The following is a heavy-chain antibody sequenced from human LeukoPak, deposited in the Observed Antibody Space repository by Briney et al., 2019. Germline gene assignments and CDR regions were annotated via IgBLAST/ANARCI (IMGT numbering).Heavy chain of an antibody. CDR2: INSDGSST. Sequence: GGSLRLSCVASGFTFSSYWMHWVRQAPGKGLVWVSRINSDGSSTSYADSVKGRFTISRDNAKNTLYLQMNSLRAEDTAVYYCARDDGITYYYDSSGSLDYWGQGTLVTVSS. CDR3: ARDDGITYYYDSSGSLDY. V-gene: IGHV3-74*01. J-gene: IGHJ4*02. D-gene: IGHD3-22*01. CDR1: GFTFSSYW.